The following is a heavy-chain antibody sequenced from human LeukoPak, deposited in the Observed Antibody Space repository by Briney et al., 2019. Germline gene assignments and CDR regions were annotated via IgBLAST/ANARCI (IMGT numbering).Heavy chain of an antibody. CDR1: GGSISSGSYY. Sequence: SETLSLTYAVSGGSISSGSYYWSWIRQPAGKGLEWIGRIYTSGSTNYNPSLKSRVTISVGTSKNQFSLKLSSVTAADTAVYYCARGLAASRNYYYYYYMDVWGKGTTVTVSS. CDR3: ARGLAASRNYYYYYYMDV. CDR2: IYTSGST. J-gene: IGHJ6*03. V-gene: IGHV4-61*02. D-gene: IGHD1-14*01.